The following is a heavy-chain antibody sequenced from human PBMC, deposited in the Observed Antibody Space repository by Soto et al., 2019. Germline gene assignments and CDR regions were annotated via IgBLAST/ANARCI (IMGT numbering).Heavy chain of an antibody. V-gene: IGHV4-61*01. Sequence: SETLSLTCTVSGDSVTSVSDYWSWIRQPPGKGLEWIGYIYYSGSADYNPSLGSRVTISIDTSKNQFSLKLTSVTAADTAVYYCARGVGFGYYYYHMDLWGQGTTVNVSS. J-gene: IGHJ6*02. D-gene: IGHD3-10*01. CDR3: ARGVGFGYYYYHMDL. CDR1: GDSVTSVSDY. CDR2: IYYSGSA.